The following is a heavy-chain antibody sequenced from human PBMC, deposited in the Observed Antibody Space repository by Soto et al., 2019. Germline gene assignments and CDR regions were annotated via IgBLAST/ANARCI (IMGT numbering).Heavy chain of an antibody. CDR2: IYYSGYT. J-gene: IGHJ6*02. D-gene: IGHD2-2*01. CDR3: ARDPNIVLVPAALRSYYYYYGMDV. Sequence: IRQPPGKGLEWIGSIYYSGYTYYNPSLKSRFTISRDNAKNSLYLQMNSLRAEDTAVYYCARDPNIVLVPAALRSYYYYYGMDVWGQGTTVTVSS. V-gene: IGHV4-39*02.